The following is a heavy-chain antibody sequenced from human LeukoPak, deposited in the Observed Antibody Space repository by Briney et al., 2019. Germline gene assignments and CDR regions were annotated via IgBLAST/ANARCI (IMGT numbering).Heavy chain of an antibody. Sequence: SVKVSCKASGGTFSNYAINRVRQAPGQGLDWMGGIIPMFATVNYAQKFQGRVTITTDESTNTAYMELSGLRSEDTAVYYCARNHDNTGYYDAYFDYWGQGTLVTVSS. J-gene: IGHJ4*02. V-gene: IGHV1-69*05. D-gene: IGHD3-22*01. CDR2: IIPMFATV. CDR1: GGTFSNYA. CDR3: ARNHDNTGYYDAYFDY.